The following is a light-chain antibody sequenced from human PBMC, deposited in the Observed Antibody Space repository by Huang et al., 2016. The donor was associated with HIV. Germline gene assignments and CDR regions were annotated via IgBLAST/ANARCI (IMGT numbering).Light chain of an antibody. Sequence: DIQMTQSTSSLSASVGDRVTITCRASQSISNYLNWYQQKPGKAPKLLIYAASSLQSRVPSRFSGSGSGTDFTLNISSLQPEDFATYFCQQSYNTPTFGQGTRLEIK. CDR1: QSISNY. V-gene: IGKV1-39*01. J-gene: IGKJ2*01. CDR2: AAS. CDR3: QQSYNTPT.